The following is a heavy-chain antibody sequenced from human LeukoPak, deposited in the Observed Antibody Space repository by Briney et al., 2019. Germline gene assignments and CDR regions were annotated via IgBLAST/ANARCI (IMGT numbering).Heavy chain of an antibody. CDR3: AKTTGGNAYDYIHY. J-gene: IGHJ4*02. Sequence: GGSLRLSCTASGFTFGDYAMSWVRQAPGKGLEWVSATSASGSSPNYSDSVKGRFTISRDNSKNTLYLQMNSLRAEDTAVYYCAKTTGGNAYDYIHYWGQGTLVTVSS. CDR2: TSASGSSP. D-gene: IGHD5-12*01. V-gene: IGHV3-23*01. CDR1: GFTFGDYA.